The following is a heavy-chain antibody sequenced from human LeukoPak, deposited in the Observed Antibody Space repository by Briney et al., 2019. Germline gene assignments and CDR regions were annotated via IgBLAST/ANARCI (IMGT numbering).Heavy chain of an antibody. V-gene: IGHV1-18*01. J-gene: IGHJ6*02. CDR2: ISAYNGNT. Sequence: ASVKVSCKASGYTFTSYGISWVRQAPGQGLEWMGWISAYNGNTNYAQKLHGRVTMTTDTSTSTAYMELRSLRSDDTAVYYCAAVLLWFGELLYEPYYYGMDVWGQGTTVTVSS. D-gene: IGHD3-10*01. CDR1: GYTFTSYG. CDR3: AAVLLWFGELLYEPYYYGMDV.